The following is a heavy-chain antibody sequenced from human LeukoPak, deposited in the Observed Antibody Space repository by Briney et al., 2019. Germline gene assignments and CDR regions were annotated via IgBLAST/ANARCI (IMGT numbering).Heavy chain of an antibody. Sequence: GGSLRLSCAASGFTFSSYAMSWVRQAPGKGVVWVSAISGSGGSTYYADSVKGRFTISRDNSKNTLYLQMNSLRAEDTAVYYCAKAFNWADFDYWGQGTLVTVSS. CDR2: ISGSGGST. J-gene: IGHJ4*02. CDR3: AKAFNWADFDY. D-gene: IGHD7-27*01. V-gene: IGHV3-23*01. CDR1: GFTFSSYA.